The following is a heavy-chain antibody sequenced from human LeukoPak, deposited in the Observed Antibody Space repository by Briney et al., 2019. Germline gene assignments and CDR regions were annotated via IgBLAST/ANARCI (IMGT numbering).Heavy chain of an antibody. CDR3: ARAALWFGEFLSMDV. V-gene: IGHV3-13*01. CDR2: IGTAGDT. CDR1: GFTFSSYD. D-gene: IGHD3-10*01. J-gene: IGHJ6*02. Sequence: GGSLTLSCAASGFTFSSYDMHWVRQATGKGLEWVSAIGTAGDTYYPGSVKGRFTISRENAKNSLYLQMNSLRAEDTAVYYCARAALWFGEFLSMDVWGQGTTVTVSS.